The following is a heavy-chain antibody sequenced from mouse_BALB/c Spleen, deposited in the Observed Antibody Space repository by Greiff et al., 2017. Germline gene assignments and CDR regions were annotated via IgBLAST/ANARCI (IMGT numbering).Heavy chain of an antibody. CDR3: AREVSYRYDEDYAMDY. V-gene: IGHV2-6-7*01. CDR1: GFSLTGYG. Sequence: QVQLKESGPGLVAPSQSLSITCTVSGFSLTGYGVNWVRQPPGKGLEWLGMIWGDGSTDYNSALKSRLSISKDNSKSQVFLKMNSLQTHDTARYYCAREVSYRYDEDYAMDYWGQGTSVTVSS. D-gene: IGHD2-14*01. J-gene: IGHJ4*01. CDR2: IWGDGST.